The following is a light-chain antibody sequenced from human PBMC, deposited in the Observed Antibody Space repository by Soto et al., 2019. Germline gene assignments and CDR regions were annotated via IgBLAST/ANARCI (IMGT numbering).Light chain of an antibody. V-gene: IGKV1-5*03. J-gene: IGKJ1*01. Sequence: DIQMTQSPSTLSASVGDRVTITCRASQSISSSLAWYQQQLGKAPKLLLYKAPSLESGVPSSFIGSGSGTEFTLTISSLQPDDFATYYCQQYNSYYWTLGQGTKVEIK. CDR3: QQYNSYYWT. CDR1: QSISSS. CDR2: KAP.